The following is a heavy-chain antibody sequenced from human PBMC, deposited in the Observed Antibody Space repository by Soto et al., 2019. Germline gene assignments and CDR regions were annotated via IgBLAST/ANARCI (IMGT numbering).Heavy chain of an antibody. Sequence: QVQLVQSGAEVKKPGASVKVSCKASGYTFTNSDINCGRQAPGQGLEWMGWMNPDSGHAAYAQKFQGRVTLTTSTSTATVYMEMGSLGSEDTAGYYCARRRHCSGGICFYALDNWGQGTLVTVSS. J-gene: IGHJ4*02. CDR2: MNPDSGHA. CDR3: ARRRHCSGGICFYALDN. V-gene: IGHV1-8*01. D-gene: IGHD6-25*01. CDR1: GYTFTNSD.